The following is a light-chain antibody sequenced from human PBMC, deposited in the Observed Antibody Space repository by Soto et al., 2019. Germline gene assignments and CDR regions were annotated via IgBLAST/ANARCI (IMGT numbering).Light chain of an antibody. V-gene: IGLV1-44*01. J-gene: IGLJ1*01. Sequence: QSVLTQPPSASGTPGQRVTISCSGSSSNIGSNIVNWYQQLPGTAPKLLIYSGNQRPSGVPDRVSGSKSGTSASLAISGLQAEDEADYYCAAWDDSLNGDVFGTGTKVTVL. CDR2: SGN. CDR1: SSNIGSNI. CDR3: AAWDDSLNGDV.